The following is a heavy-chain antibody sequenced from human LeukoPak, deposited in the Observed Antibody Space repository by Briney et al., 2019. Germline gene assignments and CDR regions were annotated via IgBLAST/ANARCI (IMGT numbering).Heavy chain of an antibody. V-gene: IGHV3-30*18. J-gene: IGHJ4*02. Sequence: GGSLRLSCAASGFTFSNYGMHWVRQAPGKGLEWVALISYDGGDKYYAESMKGRITISRDNAENTLYLQMNNLRPDDTAFYFCVKEGVEYSYSYGDYWGQGTLVTVSS. CDR2: ISYDGGDK. D-gene: IGHD3-16*01. CDR3: VKEGVEYSYSYGDY. CDR1: GFTFSNYG.